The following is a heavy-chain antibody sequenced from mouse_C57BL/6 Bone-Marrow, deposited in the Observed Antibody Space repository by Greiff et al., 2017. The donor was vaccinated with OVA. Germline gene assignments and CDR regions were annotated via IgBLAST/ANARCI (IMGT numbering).Heavy chain of an antibody. D-gene: IGHD1-1*01. CDR3: ARRYPVAGDY. V-gene: IGHV1-50*01. CDR1: GYTFTSYW. Sequence: VQLQQPGAELVKPGASVKLSCKASGYTFTSYWMQWVKQRPGQGLEWIGEIDPSDSYPNYNQKFKGKATLTVDTSSSTAYMQLSSLTSEDSAVYYCARRYPVAGDYWGQGTTLTVSS. J-gene: IGHJ2*01. CDR2: IDPSDSYP.